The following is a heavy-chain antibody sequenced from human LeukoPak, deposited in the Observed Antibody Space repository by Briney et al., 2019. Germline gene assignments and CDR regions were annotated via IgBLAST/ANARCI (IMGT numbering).Heavy chain of an antibody. CDR1: GGSISSSSYY. D-gene: IGHD4-17*01. J-gene: IGHJ4*02. CDR3: ASAPAHGDSFFDY. CDR2: IYYSGST. Sequence: ASETLSLTCTVSGGSISSSSYYWGWIRQPPGKGLEWIGSIYYSGSTYYNPSLKSRVTIPVDTSKNQFSLKLSSVTAADTAVYYCASAPAHGDSFFDYWGQGTLVTVSS. V-gene: IGHV4-39*01.